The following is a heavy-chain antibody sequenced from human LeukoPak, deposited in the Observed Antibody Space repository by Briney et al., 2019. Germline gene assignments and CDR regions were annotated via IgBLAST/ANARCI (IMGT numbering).Heavy chain of an antibody. CDR3: ARSYYGIDY. V-gene: IGHV3-74*01. D-gene: IGHD3-10*01. CDR1: GFTFSSYW. Sequence: GGSLRLSCAASGFTFSSYWMHWVRQAPGEGLMWVSHITSDVTGTSYADFVKGRFTISRDNAKNTLYLQMNSLRAEDTAVYYCARSYYGIDYWGQGTLVTVSS. CDR2: ITSDVTGT. J-gene: IGHJ4*02.